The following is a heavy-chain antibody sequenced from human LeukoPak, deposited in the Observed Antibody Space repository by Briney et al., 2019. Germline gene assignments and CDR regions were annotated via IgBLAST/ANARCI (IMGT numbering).Heavy chain of an antibody. CDR1: GYTFTGYY. V-gene: IGHV1-2*02. D-gene: IGHD2-2*01. J-gene: IGHJ1*01. CDR2: INPNSGGT. CDR3: ARSSGCSSTSCYPGHFQH. Sequence: GASVKVSCKASGYTFTGYYMHWVRQAPGQGLEWMGWINPNSGGTNYAQKFQGRVTMTRDTSISTAYMELSRLRSDDTAVYYCARSSGCSSTSCYPGHFQHWGQGTLVTVSS.